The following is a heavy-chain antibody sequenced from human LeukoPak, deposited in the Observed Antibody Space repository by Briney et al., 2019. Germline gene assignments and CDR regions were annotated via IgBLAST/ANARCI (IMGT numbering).Heavy chain of an antibody. J-gene: IGHJ4*02. D-gene: IGHD1-26*01. Sequence: GGSLRLSCGASGFTFSDYYMSWIRQAPGKGLEWVSSISSSSSYIYYADSVKGRFTISRDNAKNSLYLQMNSLRAEDTAVYYCARDKIVGATHFDYWGQGTLVTVSS. CDR2: ISSSSSYI. CDR3: ARDKIVGATHFDY. CDR1: GFTFSDYY. V-gene: IGHV3-11*06.